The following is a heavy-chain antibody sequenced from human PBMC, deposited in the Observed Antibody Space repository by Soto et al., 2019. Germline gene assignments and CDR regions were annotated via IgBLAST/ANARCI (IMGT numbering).Heavy chain of an antibody. V-gene: IGHV1-69*01. J-gene: IGHJ4*02. CDR2: IIPIFGTA. Sequence: VSCEASEGPVISYAISWVRQAPGQGLEWMGGIIPIFGTANYAQKFQGRVTITADESTSTAYVELSSLRSEDTAVYYCERDHGGNESGWGQRTLVTVSS. CDR1: EGPVISYA. CDR3: ERDHGGNESG. D-gene: IGHD2-15*01.